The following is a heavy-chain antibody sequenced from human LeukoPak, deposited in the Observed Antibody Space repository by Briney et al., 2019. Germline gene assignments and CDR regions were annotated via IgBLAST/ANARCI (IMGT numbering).Heavy chain of an antibody. D-gene: IGHD3-10*01. CDR1: GFTFSRYG. Sequence: PGGSLRLSCAASGFTFSRYGVHWVRQAPGKGLEWVAFTRSDESNKYYADSVKGRFTISRDNSKNTLYLQMSSLRSEDTAMYYCANFYYGSGTDPSSVTYWGQGTLVTVSS. CDR3: ANFYYGSGTDPSSVTY. CDR2: TRSDESNK. J-gene: IGHJ4*02. V-gene: IGHV3-30*02.